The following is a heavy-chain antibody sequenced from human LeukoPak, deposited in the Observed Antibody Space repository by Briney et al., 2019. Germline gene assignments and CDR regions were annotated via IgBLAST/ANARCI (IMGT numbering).Heavy chain of an antibody. CDR2: INHSGRT. D-gene: IGHD3-10*01. J-gene: IGHJ4*02. CDR1: GFTFSSYG. Sequence: PGGSLRLPCAASGFTFSSYGMSWVRPPPGKGLEWIGEINHSGRTNYNTSLKSRVTISVDTSKNQFSLKLSSVAAADTAVYYCAREGNYYAYFDYWGQGTLVTVSS. CDR3: AREGNYYAYFDY. V-gene: IGHV4-34*01.